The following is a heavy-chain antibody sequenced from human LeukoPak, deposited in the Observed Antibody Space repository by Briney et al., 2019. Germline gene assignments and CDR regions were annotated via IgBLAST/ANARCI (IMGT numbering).Heavy chain of an antibody. D-gene: IGHD1-26*01. CDR2: ISYDGSNK. J-gene: IGHJ4*02. Sequence: GSLRLSCAASGFTFSSYGMHWVRQAPGKGLEWVAVISYDGSNKYYADSVKGRFTISRDNSKNTLYLQMNSLRAEDTAVYYCAKGGAVYYFDYWGQGTLVTVSS. V-gene: IGHV3-30*18. CDR3: AKGGAVYYFDY. CDR1: GFTFSSYG.